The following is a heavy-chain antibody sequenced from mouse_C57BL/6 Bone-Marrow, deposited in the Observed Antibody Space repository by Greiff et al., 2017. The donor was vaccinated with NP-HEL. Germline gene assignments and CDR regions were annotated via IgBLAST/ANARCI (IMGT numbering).Heavy chain of an antibody. D-gene: IGHD1-1*01. J-gene: IGHJ3*01. Sequence: QVHVKQSGPELVKPGASVKLSCKASGYTFTSYDINWVKQRPGQGLEWIGWIYPRDGSTKYNAKFKGKATLTVDTSSSTAYMELHSLTSEDSAVYFGARWDYYGSSYSAWFAYWGQGTLVTVSA. CDR2: IYPRDGST. CDR3: ARWDYYGSSYSAWFAY. CDR1: GYTFTSYD. V-gene: IGHV1-85*01.